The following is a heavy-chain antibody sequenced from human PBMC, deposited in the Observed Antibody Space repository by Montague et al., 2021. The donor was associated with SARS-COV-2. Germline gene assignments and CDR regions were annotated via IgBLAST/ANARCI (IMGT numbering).Heavy chain of an antibody. CDR2: INHSGYT. D-gene: IGHD5-12*01. Sequence: SETLSLTCAVYGASSSNHYWSWIRQSPGKGLEWVGEINHSGYTDYNPSLEGRLTISLDSSKKQFSLRMTSVTAADTAIYYCASAPRYSFGFWAYWGQGTLVSVSS. CDR1: GASSSNHY. V-gene: IGHV4-34*01. J-gene: IGHJ4*02. CDR3: ASAPRYSFGFWAY.